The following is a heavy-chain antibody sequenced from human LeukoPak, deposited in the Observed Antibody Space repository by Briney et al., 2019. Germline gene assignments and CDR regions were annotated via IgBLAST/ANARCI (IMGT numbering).Heavy chain of an antibody. CDR3: AREGRYYGSGSHRDGFDI. Sequence: QAGGSLRLSCAASGFTFSSYAMSWVRQAPGKGLEWVSTISNSDGNTYYADSVKGRFTISRDNSKNTLYLQMNSLRAEDTAVYYCAREGRYYGSGSHRDGFDIWGQGTMVTVSS. CDR2: ISNSDGNT. CDR1: GFTFSSYA. J-gene: IGHJ3*02. V-gene: IGHV3-23*01. D-gene: IGHD3-10*01.